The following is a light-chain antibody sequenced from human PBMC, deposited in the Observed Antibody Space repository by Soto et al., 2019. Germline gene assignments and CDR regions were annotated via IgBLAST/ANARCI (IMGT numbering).Light chain of an antibody. CDR3: QHTTDFT. CDR2: SAS. Sequence: IQLTQSPSSLSASVGDTVTITCRASQAIGSYFAWYQQRPGTAPKLLIYSASTLHSGVPSRFSGSGSGTDFTLTITGLQPDDLGTYYCQHTTDFTFGQGTKVEIK. V-gene: IGKV1-9*01. CDR1: QAIGSY. J-gene: IGKJ2*01.